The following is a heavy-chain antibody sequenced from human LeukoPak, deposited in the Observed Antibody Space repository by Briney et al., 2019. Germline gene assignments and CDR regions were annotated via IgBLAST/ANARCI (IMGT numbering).Heavy chain of an antibody. J-gene: IGHJ1*01. CDR2: IYYSGST. D-gene: IGHD3-22*01. CDR3: ARLKYYYDSSGYRAEYFQH. Sequence: PSETLSLTCTVSGGSISSYYWSWIRQPPGKGLEWIGYIYYSGSTNYNPSLKSQVTISVYTSKNQFSLKLSSVTAADTAVYYCARLKYYYDSSGYRAEYFQHWGQGTLVTVSS. CDR1: GGSISSYY. V-gene: IGHV4-59*01.